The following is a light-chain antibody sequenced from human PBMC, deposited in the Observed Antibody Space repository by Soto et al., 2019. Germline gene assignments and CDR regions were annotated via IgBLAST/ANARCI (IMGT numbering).Light chain of an antibody. CDR2: GAS. J-gene: IGKJ1*01. V-gene: IGKV3-20*01. CDR1: QNVDTNY. CDR3: QQYGSLSWT. Sequence: EIVLTQSPGTLSLSPGERATLSCRASQNVDTNYLAWYQQKPGQAPRIIIFGASGRATGIPDRFSGGGSGTDFTLTISRLEPEDFAMYYCQQYGSLSWTFGQGTKVEIK.